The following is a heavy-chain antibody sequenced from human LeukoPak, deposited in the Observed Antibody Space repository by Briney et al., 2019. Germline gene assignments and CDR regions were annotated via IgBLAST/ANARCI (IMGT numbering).Heavy chain of an antibody. J-gene: IGHJ4*02. V-gene: IGHV1-2*06. Sequence: ASVKVSCEASGYTFTGYYMHWVRQAPGQGLEWMGRINPNSGGTNYAQKFQGRVTMTRDTSISTAYMELSRLRSDDTAVYYCARYSTYVWGSYRPTDDYWGQGTLVAVSS. CDR2: INPNSGGT. CDR3: ARYSTYVWGSYRPTDDY. CDR1: GYTFTGYY. D-gene: IGHD3-16*02.